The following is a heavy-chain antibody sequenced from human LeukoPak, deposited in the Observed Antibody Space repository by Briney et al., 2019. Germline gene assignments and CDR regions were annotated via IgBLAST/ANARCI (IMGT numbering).Heavy chain of an antibody. J-gene: IGHJ4*02. V-gene: IGHV4-30-4*01. Sequence: SETLSLTCTVSSDSISSGDYYWSWIRQPAGKGLEFIGYINKKGGTFYNPPLKSRVSISIDTSKNQFSLKLTPVTAADTAVYFCAREHKSYGDYPYYFDSWGQGTLVTVSS. D-gene: IGHD4-17*01. CDR1: SDSISSGDYY. CDR3: AREHKSYGDYPYYFDS. CDR2: INKKGGT.